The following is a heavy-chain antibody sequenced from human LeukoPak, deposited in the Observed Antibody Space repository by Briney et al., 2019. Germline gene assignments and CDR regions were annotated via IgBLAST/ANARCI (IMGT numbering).Heavy chain of an antibody. CDR2: INHSGGT. Sequence: PSETLSLTCAVYGGSFSGYYWSWIRQPPGKGLEWIGEINHSGGTNYNPSLKSRVTISVDTSKNQFSLKLSSVTAADTAVYYCARDDFWSGLRAYGMDVWGQGTTVTVSS. J-gene: IGHJ6*02. CDR3: ARDDFWSGLRAYGMDV. V-gene: IGHV4-34*01. CDR1: GGSFSGYY. D-gene: IGHD3-3*01.